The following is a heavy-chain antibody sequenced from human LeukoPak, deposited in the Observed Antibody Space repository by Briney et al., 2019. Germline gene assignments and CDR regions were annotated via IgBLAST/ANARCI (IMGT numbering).Heavy chain of an antibody. J-gene: IGHJ3*02. D-gene: IGHD3-3*01. CDR3: AKIWSGSGWAYDI. CDR2: INGEGIRS. V-gene: IGHV3-74*01. Sequence: PGGSLRLSCAASGFTFGRVRMHWGGPAPGKGLGWVSRINGEGIRSNYEDSVQGRFTIPRVNAKNTLYLQMNSLRAEDTGVYYCAKIWSGSGWAYDIWGQGTMVTVSS. CDR1: GFTFGRVR.